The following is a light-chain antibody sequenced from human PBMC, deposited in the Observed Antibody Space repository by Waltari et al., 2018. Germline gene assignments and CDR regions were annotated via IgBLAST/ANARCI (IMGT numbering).Light chain of an antibody. CDR3: ATWDGSLNGVV. CDR2: RNN. J-gene: IGLJ3*02. V-gene: IGLV1-47*01. CDR1: SSNTGGSH. Sequence: QSVLTQPPSASGTPGQRVTTSCSGSSSNTGGSHVYWYRQFPGTAPKLLTYRNNQRPSGVPDRFSGSKSGISASLTIGGLRSDDEADYYCASATWDGSLNGVVFGGGTKLTVL.